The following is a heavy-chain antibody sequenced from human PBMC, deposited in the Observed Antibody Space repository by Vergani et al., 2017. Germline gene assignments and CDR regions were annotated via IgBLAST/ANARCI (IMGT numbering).Heavy chain of an antibody. V-gene: IGHV3-33*01. CDR3: ARDLRLLYNRFDP. CDR2: TWHDGNNK. CDR1: GFTFNQYG. J-gene: IGHJ5*02. Sequence: QVQLVESGGGVVQPGRSLRLSCAASGFTFNQYGMHWVRQAPGKGLEWVAVTWHDGNNKQYADSVKGGFTISRDNSKSTMYLQMNSLRDEDTGVYYCARDLRLLYNRFDPWGQGTLVTVSS. D-gene: IGHD1-14*01.